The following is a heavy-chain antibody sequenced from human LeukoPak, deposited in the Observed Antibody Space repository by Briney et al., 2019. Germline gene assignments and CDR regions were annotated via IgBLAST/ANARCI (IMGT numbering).Heavy chain of an antibody. CDR1: GFTFSSYE. CDR3: ARGHSDYNYVFDY. CDR2: ISSSGSTI. V-gene: IGHV3-48*03. J-gene: IGHJ4*02. D-gene: IGHD5-24*01. Sequence: PGGSLRLSCAASGFTFSSYEMNGVRQAPGKGLEWVSYISSSGSTIYYADSVKGRFTISRDNAKNSLYLQMNSLRAEDTAVYYCARGHSDYNYVFDYWGQGTLVTVSS.